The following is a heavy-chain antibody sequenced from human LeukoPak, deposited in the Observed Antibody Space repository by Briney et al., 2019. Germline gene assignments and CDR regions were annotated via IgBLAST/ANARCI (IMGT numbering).Heavy chain of an antibody. CDR2: IYYSGST. CDR1: GGSLSSYY. CDR3: ARHSRTNYNYLDY. Sequence: SETLSLIYTVSGGSLSSYYWSWIRQPPGKGLEWIGYIYYSGSTNNNPSLKSRVTISVDTSKNQFSLKLRSVTAADTAVYYCARHSRTNYNYLDYWGQGTLVTVSS. J-gene: IGHJ4*02. D-gene: IGHD4/OR15-4a*01. V-gene: IGHV4-59*08.